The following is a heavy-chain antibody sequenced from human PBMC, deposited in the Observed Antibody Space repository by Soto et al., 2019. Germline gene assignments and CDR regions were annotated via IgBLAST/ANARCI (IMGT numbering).Heavy chain of an antibody. J-gene: IGHJ5*02. CDR1: GYTFTGYY. CDR3: AKEGVFAAPPPYNWFDP. V-gene: IGHV1-2*02. Sequence: EASVKVSCKASGYTFTGYYLHWVRQAPGQGLEWMGWINPKNGGTKYGQKFQGRVTMTRDTSISTAYMELSRLKSDDTAVYYCAKEGVFAAPPPYNWFDPWGQGVLVTVSS. D-gene: IGHD2-15*01. CDR2: INPKNGGT.